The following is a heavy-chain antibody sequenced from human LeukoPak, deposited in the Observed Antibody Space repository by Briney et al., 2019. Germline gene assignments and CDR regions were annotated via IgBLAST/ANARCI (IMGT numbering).Heavy chain of an antibody. Sequence: SETLSLTCTVSGGSVSSGSYYWSWIRQPPGKGLEWIGYIYYSGSTNCNPSLKSRVTISVDTSKNQFSLKLSSVTAADTAVYYCARDKDIVVVPAAMTWDYYYGMDVWGKGTTVTVSS. CDR1: GGSVSSGSYY. CDR3: ARDKDIVVVPAAMTWDYYYGMDV. V-gene: IGHV4-61*01. J-gene: IGHJ6*04. CDR2: IYYSGST. D-gene: IGHD2-2*01.